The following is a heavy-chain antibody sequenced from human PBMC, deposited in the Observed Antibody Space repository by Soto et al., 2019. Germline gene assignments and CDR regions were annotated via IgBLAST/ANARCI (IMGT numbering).Heavy chain of an antibody. CDR2: IHSDGTST. D-gene: IGHD3-22*01. V-gene: IGHV3-74*01. J-gene: IGHJ4*02. CDR1: GFTFSSYW. Sequence: VQLVESGGGLVQPGGSLRLSCAASGFTFSSYWMHWVRQGPGKGLVWVSRIHSDGTSTSYADSVKGRFTISRDNAKNTLYLQMNSLRDEDTAVYYCARGYDDSSVYTLGYWGQGSLVTVSS. CDR3: ARGYDDSSVYTLGY.